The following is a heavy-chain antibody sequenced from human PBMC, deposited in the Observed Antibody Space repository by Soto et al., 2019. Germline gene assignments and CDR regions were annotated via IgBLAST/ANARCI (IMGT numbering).Heavy chain of an antibody. CDR1: GFTFSRHI. CDR2: IYFDGITT. V-gene: IGHV3-74*02. J-gene: IGHJ4*02. Sequence: EVQLVESGGGLVRPGGSLRLSCAASGFTFSRHIMHWVRQTPGKGLEWVSRIYFDGITTNYADSVKGRLTVSRDNAKNTVYLHVNTLRDEDTAVYYCARGGAMGVDYWGQGTLVTVSS. D-gene: IGHD1-26*01. CDR3: ARGGAMGVDY.